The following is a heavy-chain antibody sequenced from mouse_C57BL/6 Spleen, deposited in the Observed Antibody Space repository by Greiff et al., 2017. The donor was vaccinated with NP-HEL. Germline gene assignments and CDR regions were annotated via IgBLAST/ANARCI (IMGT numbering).Heavy chain of an antibody. CDR2: INPYNGGT. D-gene: IGHD2-4*01. CDR1: GYTFTDYY. V-gene: IGHV1-19*01. J-gene: IGHJ2*01. Sequence: VQLQQSGPVLVKPGASVKMSCKASGYTFTDYYMNWVKQSHGKSLEWIGVINPYNGGTSYNQKFKGKATLTVDKSSSTAYMELNSLTSEDSAVYYCARAGDYDSFDYWGQGTTLPVST. CDR3: ARAGDYDSFDY.